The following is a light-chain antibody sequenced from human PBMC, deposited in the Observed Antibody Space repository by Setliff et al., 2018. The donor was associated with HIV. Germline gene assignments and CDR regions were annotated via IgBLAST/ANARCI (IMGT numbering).Light chain of an antibody. V-gene: IGLV2-14*01. Sequence: QSVLTQSASVSGSPGQSITISCTGTSSDVNGYNYVSWYQQHPGKAPKLMIYEVSNRPSGVSNRFSGSKSGNTASLTISGLQAEDEADYYCSSYTSSSTPYVFGTGTKVTV. CDR3: SSYTSSSTPYV. J-gene: IGLJ1*01. CDR2: EVS. CDR1: SSDVNGYNY.